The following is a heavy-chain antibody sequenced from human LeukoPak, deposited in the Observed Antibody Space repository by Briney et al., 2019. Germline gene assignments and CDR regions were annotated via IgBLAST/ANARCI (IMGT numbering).Heavy chain of an antibody. CDR1: GFTFSNYE. CDR3: ARAYYGAVPFDI. V-gene: IGHV3-48*03. D-gene: IGHD4-17*01. Sequence: GGSLRLSCAASGFTFSNYEMNWVRQDPGKGLEGVSYISSSGSTIYYADSVKGRFTISRDNAKNSLYLQMNSLRAEDTAVYYCARAYYGAVPFDIWGQGTMVTVSS. J-gene: IGHJ3*02. CDR2: ISSSGSTI.